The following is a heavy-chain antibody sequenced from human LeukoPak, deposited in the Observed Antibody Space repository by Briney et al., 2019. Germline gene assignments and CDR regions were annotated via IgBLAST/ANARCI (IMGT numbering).Heavy chain of an antibody. V-gene: IGHV1-69*06. Sequence: VASVKVSCKASGGTFSSYAISWVRQAPGQGLEWMGGIIPIFGTANYAQKFQGRVTIIADKSTSTAYMELSSLRSEDTAVYYCARVGGPLGYCSGGSCPNWFDPWGQGTLVTVSS. CDR2: IIPIFGTA. D-gene: IGHD2-15*01. CDR1: GGTFSSYA. CDR3: ARVGGPLGYCSGGSCPNWFDP. J-gene: IGHJ5*02.